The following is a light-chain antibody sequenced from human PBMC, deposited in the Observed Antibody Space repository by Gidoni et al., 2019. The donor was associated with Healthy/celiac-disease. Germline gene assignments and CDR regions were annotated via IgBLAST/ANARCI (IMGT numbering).Light chain of an antibody. J-gene: IGKJ5*01. Sequence: EIGLTQSPATLSLSPGERATLSFRASQSRNTYLAWYQQKPGQAPRLIIYEASKRATGIPARFSGSGSGTDFTLTISSVEPEDFAVYYCQQRDSWPSITFGQGTRLEIK. V-gene: IGKV3-11*01. CDR1: QSRNTY. CDR3: QQRDSWPSIT. CDR2: EAS.